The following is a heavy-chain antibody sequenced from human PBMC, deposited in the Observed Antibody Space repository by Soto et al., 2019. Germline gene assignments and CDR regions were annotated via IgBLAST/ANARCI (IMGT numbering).Heavy chain of an antibody. J-gene: IGHJ6*03. CDR2: IIPILGIA. CDR1: GGTFSSYT. D-gene: IGHD3-9*01. V-gene: IGHV1-69*02. CDR3: ARAGDILTAYSQRMYYYYYYMDV. Sequence: SVKVSCKASGGTFSSYTISWVRQAPGQGLEWMGRIIPILGIANYAQKFQGRVTITADKSTSTAYMELSSLRSEDTAVYYCARAGDILTAYSQRMYYYYYYMDVWGKGTTVTVSS.